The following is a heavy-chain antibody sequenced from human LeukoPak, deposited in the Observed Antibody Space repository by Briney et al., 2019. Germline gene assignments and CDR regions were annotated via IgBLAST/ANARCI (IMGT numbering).Heavy chain of an antibody. V-gene: IGHV4-39*01. Sequence: PSETLSLTCTVSGGSISSSSYYWGWIRQPPGKGLEWIGSIYYSGSTYYNPSLKSRVTISVDTSKNQFSLKLSSVTAADTAVYYCAKGPYYDSSGYYVYWGQGTLVTVSS. D-gene: IGHD3-22*01. CDR2: IYYSGST. CDR3: AKGPYYDSSGYYVY. J-gene: IGHJ4*02. CDR1: GGSISSSSYY.